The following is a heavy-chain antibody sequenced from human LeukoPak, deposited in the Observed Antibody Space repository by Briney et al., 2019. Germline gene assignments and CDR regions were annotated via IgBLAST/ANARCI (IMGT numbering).Heavy chain of an antibody. D-gene: IGHD3-3*01. J-gene: IGHJ4*02. Sequence: SETLSLTCTVSGGPISSSSYYWGWIRQPPGKGLEWIGSIYYSGSTYYNPSLKGRVTISVDTSKNQFSLKLTSVTAADTAVYYCASYYDFWSGHSEYWGQGTLVTVSS. CDR1: GGPISSSSYY. CDR2: IYYSGST. CDR3: ASYYDFWSGHSEY. V-gene: IGHV4-39*01.